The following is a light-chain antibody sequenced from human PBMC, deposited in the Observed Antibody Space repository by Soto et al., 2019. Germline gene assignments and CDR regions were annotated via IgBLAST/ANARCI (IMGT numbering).Light chain of an antibody. CDR3: QSVDSSGTYV. J-gene: IGLJ7*01. V-gene: IGLV3-25*02. CDR1: ALAKQY. Sequence: SYELTQPPSVSVSPGQTARITCFGDALAKQYIYWYQQKPGQAPVLVIYKDSERPSGIPERFSGSNSETAVTLTISGVQAGDEADYYCQSVDSSGTYVFGSGTQLTVL. CDR2: KDS.